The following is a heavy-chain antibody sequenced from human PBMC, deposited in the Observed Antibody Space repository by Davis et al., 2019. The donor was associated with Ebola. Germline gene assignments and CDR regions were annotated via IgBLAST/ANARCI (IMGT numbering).Heavy chain of an antibody. CDR2: ISNNGVTT. V-gene: IGHV3-64D*06. Sequence: GESLKISCSASGFVFSLHAMHWVRQAPGKGLEYISAISNNGVTTYHADSVKGRFTVSRDNSKKIVYLQMSSVRPDDTAVYYCVKDTRTKEGGLFDSWGQGTLVTVSS. CDR3: VKDTRTKEGGLFDS. D-gene: IGHD3-16*01. CDR1: GFVFSLHA. J-gene: IGHJ4*02.